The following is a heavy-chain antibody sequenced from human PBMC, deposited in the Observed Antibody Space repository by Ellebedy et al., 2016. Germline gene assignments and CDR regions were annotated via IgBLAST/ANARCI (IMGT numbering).Heavy chain of an antibody. CDR3: ARHSAPRTYDTPDF. CDR2: VYYSGSP. V-gene: IGHV4-39*01. J-gene: IGHJ4*02. CDR1: GGSISSNFYY. D-gene: IGHD3-16*01. Sequence: SETLSLXXSVSGGSISSNFYYWGWIRQPPGKGLEWIGSVYYSGSPYYSPSLQSRVTISVDTSKNQFSLRLRSLTVADTAMYYCARHSAPRTYDTPDFWGQGTLVIVSS.